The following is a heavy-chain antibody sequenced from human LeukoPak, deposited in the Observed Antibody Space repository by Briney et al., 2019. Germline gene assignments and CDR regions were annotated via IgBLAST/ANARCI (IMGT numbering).Heavy chain of an antibody. CDR3: TTDQGDSSDYYYFDY. CDR2: IKGKTDGGTT. CDR1: GFSLTNVW. D-gene: IGHD3-22*01. J-gene: IGHJ4*02. V-gene: IGHV3-15*01. Sequence: GGSLRLSCAASGFSLTNVWMKWVRQAPGKGLECVGRIKGKTDGGTTDYAAPVKGRFTISRDDSKNTLYLQMNSLNTEDTAVYYCTTDQGDSSDYYYFDYWGQGTLVTVSS.